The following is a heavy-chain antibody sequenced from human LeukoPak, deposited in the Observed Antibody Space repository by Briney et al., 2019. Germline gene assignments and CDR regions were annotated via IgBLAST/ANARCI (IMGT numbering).Heavy chain of an antibody. CDR2: INHSGST. J-gene: IGHJ4*02. D-gene: IGHD3-9*01. V-gene: IGHV4-4*02. Sequence: ALETLSLTCAVSGGSISSSNWGRWVRQPPGKGLEWIGEINHSGSTNYNPSLKSRVTISVDTSKNQFSLKLSSVTAADTAVYYCARGLIGRGYFDWVWGLSSGAREPWSRGQGSLVTVSS. CDR1: GGSISSSNW. CDR3: ARGLIGRGYFDWVWGLSSGAREPWS.